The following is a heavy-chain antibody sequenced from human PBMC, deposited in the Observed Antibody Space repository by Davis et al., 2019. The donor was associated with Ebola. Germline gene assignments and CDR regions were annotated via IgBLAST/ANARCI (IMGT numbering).Heavy chain of an antibody. J-gene: IGHJ4*02. CDR1: GYTFTSYG. D-gene: IGHD3-10*01. CDR2: SSAYNGMT. CDR3: ARGGGSTQSGIDY. V-gene: IGHV1-18*01. Sequence: ASVKVSCKASGYTFTSYGITWLRQASGQGLEWVGWSSAYNGMTNYVQKLQGRVTMTTDTSKSTVYMELRSLRSDDTAVYYCARGGGSTQSGIDYWGQGTLVTVSS.